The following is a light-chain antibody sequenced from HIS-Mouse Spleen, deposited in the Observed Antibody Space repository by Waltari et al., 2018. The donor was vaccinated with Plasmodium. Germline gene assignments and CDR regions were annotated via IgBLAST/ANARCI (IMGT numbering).Light chain of an antibody. Sequence: QSALTQPASVSGSPGQSITISCTGTSSDVGSYNLVSWYQQHPGKAPKLMMYEGSKRPSGVSNRFSGSKSGNTASLTISALQAEDEADDYCCSYAGSSTFVFGGGTKLTVL. V-gene: IGLV2-23*03. CDR2: EGS. CDR1: SSDVGSYNL. CDR3: CSYAGSSTFV. J-gene: IGLJ3*02.